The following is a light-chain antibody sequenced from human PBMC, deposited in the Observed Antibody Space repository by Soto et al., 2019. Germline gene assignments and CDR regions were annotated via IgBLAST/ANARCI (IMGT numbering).Light chain of an antibody. CDR1: QTIGRNY. CDR3: QQRSNWPTWT. J-gene: IGKJ1*01. CDR2: DAS. Sequence: EIVLTQSPGTLSLSPGETATLSCRASQTIGRNYLAWYQQKPGQAPRLLIYDASNRATGIPARFSGSGSGTDFTLTISSLKPEDSAVYYCQQRSNWPTWTVGQGTKVDIK. V-gene: IGKV3-11*01.